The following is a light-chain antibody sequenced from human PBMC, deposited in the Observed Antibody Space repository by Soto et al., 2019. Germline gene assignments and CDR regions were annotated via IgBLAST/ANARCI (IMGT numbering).Light chain of an antibody. CDR3: QQSNNHPIS. Sequence: DNQLTQSPSSISASVGDRFTIACRASQAVNSWLAWFQQKPGMAPKLVIYDVSSLQSGVPSRFSGSGSGTEFTLTISSLQPEDFATYYCQQSNNHPISFGQGTRLDI. CDR1: QAVNSW. CDR2: DVS. V-gene: IGKV1-12*01. J-gene: IGKJ5*01.